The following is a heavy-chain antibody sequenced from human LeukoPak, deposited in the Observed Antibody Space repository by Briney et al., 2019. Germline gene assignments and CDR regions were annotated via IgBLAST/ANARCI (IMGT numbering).Heavy chain of an antibody. CDR3: ARGQGDYDFWSGYHTPRGDA. D-gene: IGHD3-3*01. CDR1: GGSISGYY. Sequence: SETLSLTCTVSGGSISGYYWSWIRQPPGKGLEWIGYIYYSGTTNYNPSLKSRVTISVDTSKNHLSLKLSSVTAADTAVYYCARGQGDYDFWSGYHTPRGDAWGKGTTVTVSS. V-gene: IGHV4-59*01. J-gene: IGHJ6*04. CDR2: IYYSGTT.